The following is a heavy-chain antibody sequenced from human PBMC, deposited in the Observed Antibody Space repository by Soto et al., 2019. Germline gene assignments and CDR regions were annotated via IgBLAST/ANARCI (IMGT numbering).Heavy chain of an antibody. Sequence: LRLSCAASGFTFSSYTMNWVRQAPGKGLEWVAVISYDGSNKYYADSVKGRFTISRDNSKDTLYLQMNSLRAEDTAVYYCAKGDGSGYYYSYFDYWGHGTLVTVSS. CDR1: GFTFSSYT. CDR3: AKGDGSGYYYSYFDY. CDR2: ISYDGSNK. D-gene: IGHD3-22*01. J-gene: IGHJ4*01. V-gene: IGHV3-30*18.